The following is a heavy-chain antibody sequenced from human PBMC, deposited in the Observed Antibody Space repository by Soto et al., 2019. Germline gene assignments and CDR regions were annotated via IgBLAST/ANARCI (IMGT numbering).Heavy chain of an antibody. CDR2: IYHSGST. J-gene: IGHJ4*02. CDR3: ARAVRRVASYFDY. Sequence: LSLTCAVSGGSISSGGYSWSWIRQPPGKGLEWIGYIYHSGSTYYNPSLKSRVTISVDRSKNQFSLKLSSVTAADTAVYYCARAVRRVASYFDYWGQGTLVTVSS. V-gene: IGHV4-30-2*01. CDR1: GGSISSGGYS. D-gene: IGHD5-12*01.